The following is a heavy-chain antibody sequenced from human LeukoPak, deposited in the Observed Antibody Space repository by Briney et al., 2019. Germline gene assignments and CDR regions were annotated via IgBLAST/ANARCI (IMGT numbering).Heavy chain of an antibody. J-gene: IGHJ3*02. CDR2: ISGSDGST. CDR1: GFTFSSYA. Sequence: QPGGSLRLSCAASGFTFSSYAMSWVRQAPGKGLEWVSVISGSDGSTCYADSVKGRFTISRDNSKNTLYLQMSSLRAEDTAVFYCAKPRGEEWLVGLYDAFDIWGQGTMVTVSS. D-gene: IGHD6-19*01. V-gene: IGHV3-23*01. CDR3: AKPRGEEWLVGLYDAFDI.